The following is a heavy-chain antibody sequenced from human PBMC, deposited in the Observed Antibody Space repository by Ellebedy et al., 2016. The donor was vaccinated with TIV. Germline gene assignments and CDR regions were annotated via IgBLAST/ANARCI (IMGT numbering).Heavy chain of an antibody. CDR3: ARGGSGSLIPRYYFDY. CDR1: GFTFSSYS. Sequence: GESLKISCAASGFTFSSYSMNWVRQAPGKGLEWVSSISSSSSYIYYADSVKGRFTISRENAKNSLYLQMNSLRAEDTAVYYCARGGSGSLIPRYYFDYWGQGTLVTVSS. J-gene: IGHJ4*02. V-gene: IGHV3-21*01. D-gene: IGHD1-26*01. CDR2: ISSSSSYI.